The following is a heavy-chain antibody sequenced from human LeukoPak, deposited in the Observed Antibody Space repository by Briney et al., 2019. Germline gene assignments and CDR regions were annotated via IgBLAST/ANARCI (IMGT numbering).Heavy chain of an antibody. CDR1: GGTFSSYA. Sequence: GASVKVSCKASGGTFSSYAISWVRQAPGQGLEWMGRIIPILGIANYAQKVQGRVTITADKSTSTAYMELSSLRSEDTAVYYCAHPDDSSGYYRDYWGQGTLVTVSS. D-gene: IGHD3-22*01. CDR2: IIPILGIA. CDR3: AHPDDSSGYYRDY. J-gene: IGHJ4*02. V-gene: IGHV1-69*04.